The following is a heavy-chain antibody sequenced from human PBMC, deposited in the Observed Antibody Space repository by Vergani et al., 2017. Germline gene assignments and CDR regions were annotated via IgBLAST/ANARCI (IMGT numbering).Heavy chain of an antibody. J-gene: IGHJ6*02. V-gene: IGHV4-61*02. Sequence: QVQLQESGPGLVKPSQTLSLTCTVSGGSISSGSYYWSWIRQPAGKGLEWIGRIYTSGSTNYNPSLKSRVTISVDTSKNQFSLKLSSVTAADTAVYYCAREGHYDILTGFYYYGMDVWGQGP. CDR2: IYTSGST. D-gene: IGHD3-9*01. CDR3: AREGHYDILTGFYYYGMDV. CDR1: GGSISSGSYY.